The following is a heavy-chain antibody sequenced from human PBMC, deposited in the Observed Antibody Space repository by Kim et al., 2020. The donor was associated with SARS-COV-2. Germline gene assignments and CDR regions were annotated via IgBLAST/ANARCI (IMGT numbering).Heavy chain of an antibody. V-gene: IGHV4-38-2*02. CDR3: AREDTAMVGYNWFDP. J-gene: IGHJ5*02. CDR2: IYHSGST. D-gene: IGHD5-18*01. Sequence: SETLSLTCTVSGYSISSGYYWGWIRQPPGKGLEWIGSIYHSGSTYYNPSLKSRVTISVDTSKNQFSLKLSSVTAADTAVYYCAREDTAMVGYNWFDPWGQGTLVTVSS. CDR1: GYSISSGYY.